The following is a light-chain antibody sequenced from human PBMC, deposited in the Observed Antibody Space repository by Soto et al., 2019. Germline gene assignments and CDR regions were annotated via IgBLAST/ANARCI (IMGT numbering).Light chain of an antibody. Sequence: DIQMTQSPSSLSASVGDRVTITCRASQTIDNFLNWYQQKPGKAPILLIYDASSLQSGVPPRFSGSGAGTDFTLTISTLHPEDFATYSCQQSLATPPTFGQGTKVDI. V-gene: IGKV1-39*01. CDR2: DAS. CDR3: QQSLATPPT. CDR1: QTIDNF. J-gene: IGKJ1*01.